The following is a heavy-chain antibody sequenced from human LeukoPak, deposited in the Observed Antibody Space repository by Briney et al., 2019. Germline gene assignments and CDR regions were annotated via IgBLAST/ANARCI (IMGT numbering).Heavy chain of an antibody. D-gene: IGHD6-19*01. J-gene: IGHJ4*02. CDR3: ARMYSSGWFRIFDY. Sequence: GGSLRLSCAASGFTFSSYGMHWVRQAPGKGLEWVSSISSSSSYIYYADSVKGRFTISRDNAKNSLYLQMNSLRAEDTAVYYCARMYSSGWFRIFDYWGQGTLVTVSS. CDR2: ISSSSSYI. CDR1: GFTFSSYG. V-gene: IGHV3-21*01.